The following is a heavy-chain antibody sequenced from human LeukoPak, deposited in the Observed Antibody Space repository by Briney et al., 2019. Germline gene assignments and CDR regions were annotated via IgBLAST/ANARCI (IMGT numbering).Heavy chain of an antibody. Sequence: GRSLRLSCAASGFTFDDYAMHWVRQAPGKGLEWVSGISWNSGSIGYADSVKGRFTISRDNAKNSLYLQMNSLRAEDTALYYCAKQLSSGYGKGYFDYWGQGTLVTVSS. V-gene: IGHV3-9*01. CDR2: ISWNSGSI. CDR3: AKQLSSGYGKGYFDY. J-gene: IGHJ4*02. CDR1: GFTFDDYA. D-gene: IGHD5-12*01.